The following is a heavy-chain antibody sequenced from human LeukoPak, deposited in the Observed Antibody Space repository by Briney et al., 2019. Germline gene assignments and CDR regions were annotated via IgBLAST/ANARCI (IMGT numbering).Heavy chain of an antibody. CDR3: ARDRSYSAYDV. Sequence: ASVKVSCESSGYSFTGYSINWMRQAPGQGLEWLGYIRPSTGNPTYAQGFTGRFVFSLDISVSTTYLQIGSLEAEDTAVYYCARDRSYSAYDVWGQGTLVTVSS. CDR2: IRPSTGNP. V-gene: IGHV7-4-1*01. J-gene: IGHJ4*02. D-gene: IGHD5-12*01. CDR1: GYSFTGYS.